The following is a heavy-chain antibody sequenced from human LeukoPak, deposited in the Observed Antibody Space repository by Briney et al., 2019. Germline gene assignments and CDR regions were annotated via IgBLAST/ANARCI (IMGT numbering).Heavy chain of an antibody. CDR2: IYSGGST. V-gene: IGHV3-66*01. CDR1: GFTVSSNY. J-gene: IGHJ4*02. Sequence: GGSLRLSCAASGFTVSSNYMSWVRQAPGKGLEWVSVIYSGGSTYYADSVKGRFTISRDNSKNTLYLQMNSLRAEDTAVYYCATAVRIWFGEPGYFDYWGQGTLVTVSS. D-gene: IGHD3-10*01. CDR3: ATAVRIWFGEPGYFDY.